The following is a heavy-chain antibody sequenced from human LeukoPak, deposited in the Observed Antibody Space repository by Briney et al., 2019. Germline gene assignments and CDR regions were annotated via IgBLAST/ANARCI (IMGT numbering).Heavy chain of an antibody. V-gene: IGHV3-21*01. J-gene: IGHJ4*02. D-gene: IGHD3-22*01. Sequence: GGSLRLSCVASGFTFSNYNMNWVRQAPGKGLEWVSFISSSSTYIYYADSVKGRFTISRDNAKNSLYLQMNSLRAEDTAVYYCARDAIYSDSSGYYFDYWGQGTLVTVSS. CDR3: ARDAIYSDSSGYYFDY. CDR2: ISSSSTYI. CDR1: GFTFSNYN.